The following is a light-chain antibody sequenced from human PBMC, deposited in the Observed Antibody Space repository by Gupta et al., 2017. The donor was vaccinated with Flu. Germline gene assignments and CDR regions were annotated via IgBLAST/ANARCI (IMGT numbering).Light chain of an antibody. CDR3: QQYDYYWT. CDR2: KAS. CDR1: QSISNR. J-gene: IGKJ1*01. V-gene: IGKV1-5*03. Sequence: QSPSTLSASVGDRVTITCRASQSISNRLAWYQQKAGKPPKILIYKASTLEGGVPSRFSGSGSGTQFTLTISSLQPDDFATYYCQQYDYYWTFGQGTKVEI.